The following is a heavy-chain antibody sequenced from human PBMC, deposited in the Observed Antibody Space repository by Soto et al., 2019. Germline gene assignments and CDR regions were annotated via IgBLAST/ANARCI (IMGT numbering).Heavy chain of an antibody. J-gene: IGHJ4*02. CDR2: ISAYNGNT. V-gene: IGHV1-18*01. CDR1: GYTFTSYG. CDR3: ARDRYYYDSSGYYYFDY. Sequence: QVQLVQSGAEVKKPGASVKVSCKASGYTFTSYGISWVRQAPGQGLEWMGWISAYNGNTNYAQKLQGRVTMTTDTSTSTAYTELRSLRSDDTAVYYCARDRYYYDSSGYYYFDYWGQGTLVTVSS. D-gene: IGHD3-22*01.